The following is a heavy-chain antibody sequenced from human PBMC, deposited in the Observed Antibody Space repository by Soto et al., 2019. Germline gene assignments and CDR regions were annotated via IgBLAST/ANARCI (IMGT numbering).Heavy chain of an antibody. D-gene: IGHD3-10*01. CDR2: IYYSGST. J-gene: IGHJ4*02. Sequence: SETLSLTCTVSGGSISSGGYYWSWIRQHPGKGLEWIGYIYYSGSTYYNPSLKSRVTISVDTSKNQFSLKLSSVTAADTAVYYCARGTPYYYGSGSYGYWGQGTLVTVSS. CDR1: GGSISSGGYY. V-gene: IGHV4-31*03. CDR3: ARGTPYYYGSGSYGY.